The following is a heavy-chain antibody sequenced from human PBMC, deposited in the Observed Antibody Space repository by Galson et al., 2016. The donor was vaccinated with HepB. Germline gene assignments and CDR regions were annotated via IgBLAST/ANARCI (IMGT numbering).Heavy chain of an antibody. J-gene: IGHJ3*02. CDR3: AKDRLSGHGDYSWGIFDI. CDR1: GRSPSPHA. Sequence: SLRLSCAGSGRSPSPHAMSWGRQAPGKGLEWVSGISASGGSKTYADSVRGRFIISRDNSNNKLFLQMNSLPTEDTAIYFCAKDRLSGHGDYSWGIFDIWGRGTEVTVAS. V-gene: IGHV3-23*01. D-gene: IGHD4-17*01. CDR2: ISASGGSK.